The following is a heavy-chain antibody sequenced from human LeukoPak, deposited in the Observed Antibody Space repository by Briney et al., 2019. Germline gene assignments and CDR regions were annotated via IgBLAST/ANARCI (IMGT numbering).Heavy chain of an antibody. CDR1: GFTFSIYE. CDR2: IISSGSPI. J-gene: IGHJ6*02. V-gene: IGHV3-48*03. CDR3: ARENLNGLDV. Sequence: GGSLRLSCAASGFTFSIYEMNWVRQAPGKGLEWVSYIISSGSPIYYADSVKGRFTISRDNAKNSLFLQMNGLRAEDTAVYYCARENLNGLDVWGQGTTVTVSS.